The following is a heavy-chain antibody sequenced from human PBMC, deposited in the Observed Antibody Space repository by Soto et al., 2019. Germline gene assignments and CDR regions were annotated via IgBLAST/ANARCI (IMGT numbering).Heavy chain of an antibody. CDR1: GYTFTRYD. D-gene: IGHD2-2*01. V-gene: IGHV1-2*04. Sequence: ASVKVSCKASGYTFTRYDMHWVRQAPGQGLEGMGWINPNSGGTNYAQKFQGWVNMTRDTSISTAYMELSRLRSDDTAVYYCARDVGNIVLVPAAMDSYNWFDPWGQGTLVTVSS. CDR2: INPNSGGT. CDR3: ARDVGNIVLVPAAMDSYNWFDP. J-gene: IGHJ5*02.